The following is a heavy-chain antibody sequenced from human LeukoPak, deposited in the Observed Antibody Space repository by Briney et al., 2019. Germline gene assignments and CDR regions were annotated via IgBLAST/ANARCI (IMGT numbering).Heavy chain of an antibody. CDR1: GGSISGYY. J-gene: IGHJ1*01. D-gene: IGHD5-18*01. Sequence: PSETLSLTCTVSGGSISGYYWNWIRQSAGKGLEWIGRIYANGGTNYNPSLRSRVSMSLDTSKNQFSLKLTSVTAADTAIYYCARDFTRNSYAVAEFFHPWGQGTLVSVSS. CDR3: ARDFTRNSYAVAEFFHP. V-gene: IGHV4-4*07. CDR2: IYANGGT.